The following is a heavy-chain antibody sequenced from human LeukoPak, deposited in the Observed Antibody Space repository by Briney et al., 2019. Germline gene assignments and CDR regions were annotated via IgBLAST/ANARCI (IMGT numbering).Heavy chain of an antibody. J-gene: IGHJ4*02. Sequence: PSETLSLTCTVSGGSISSYYWSWIRQPPGKGLEWIGYIYYSGSTNYNPSLKSRVTISVDTSKNQFSLKLSSVTAADTAVYYCARGLGITMVRGVQSWGQGTLVTVSS. V-gene: IGHV4-59*01. CDR3: ARGLGITMVRGVQS. D-gene: IGHD3-10*01. CDR1: GGSISSYY. CDR2: IYYSGST.